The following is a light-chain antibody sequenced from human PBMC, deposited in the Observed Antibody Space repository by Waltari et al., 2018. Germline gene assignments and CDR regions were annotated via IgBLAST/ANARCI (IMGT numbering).Light chain of an antibody. V-gene: IGLV2-23*02. Sequence: QSALTQPASVPGSPEQSITISCTGTSSDVGRYNLISWYQQHPGKAPKLMISEVNERHSGVSIRFSGSKSGNTASLTISGLQAEDEADYYCCSYAGSNTVLFGGGTKLTVL. CDR2: EVN. CDR3: CSYAGSNTVL. CDR1: SSDVGRYNL. J-gene: IGLJ2*01.